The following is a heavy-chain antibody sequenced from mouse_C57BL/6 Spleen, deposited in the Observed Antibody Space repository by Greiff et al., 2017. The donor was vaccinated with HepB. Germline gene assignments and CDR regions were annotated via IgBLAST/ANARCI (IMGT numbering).Heavy chain of an antibody. J-gene: IGHJ4*01. V-gene: IGHV1-7*01. CDR3: ASPLNGSYAMDY. CDR2: INPSSGYT. CDR1: GYTFTSYW. D-gene: IGHD1-3*01. Sequence: QVQLQQSGAELAKPGASVKLSCKASGYTFTSYWMHWVKQGPGQGLEWIGYINPSSGYTKYNQKFKDKATLTADKSSSTAYMQLSSLTYEDSAVYYCASPLNGSYAMDYWGQGTSVTVSS.